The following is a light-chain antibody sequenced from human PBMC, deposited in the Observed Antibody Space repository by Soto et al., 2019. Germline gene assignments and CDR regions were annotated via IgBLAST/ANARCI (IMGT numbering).Light chain of an antibody. CDR1: SSDIGGYDH. CDR2: EVT. V-gene: IGLV2-8*01. Sequence: QSALTQPPSASGSPGQSVTISCTGTSSDIGGYDHVSWYRQDPGKAPKVMIHEVTKRPSGVPDRFSGSKAGNTASLTVFGLQAEDEANYYCGSFAGPVWVFGGGTKLTVL. CDR3: GSFAGPVWV. J-gene: IGLJ3*02.